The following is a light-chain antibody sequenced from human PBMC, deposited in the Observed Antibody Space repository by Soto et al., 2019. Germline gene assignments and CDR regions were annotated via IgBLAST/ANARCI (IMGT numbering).Light chain of an antibody. Sequence: ELTQPPSVSVAPGQTARITCGGNNIGSKSVHWYQQKPGQAPVMVVYDDRDRPSGIPERFSGSNSGNTATLTISRVEAGDEADYYCQVWDRSSDHYVFGTGTKVTVL. V-gene: IGLV3-21*02. CDR1: NIGSKS. CDR2: DDR. CDR3: QVWDRSSDHYV. J-gene: IGLJ1*01.